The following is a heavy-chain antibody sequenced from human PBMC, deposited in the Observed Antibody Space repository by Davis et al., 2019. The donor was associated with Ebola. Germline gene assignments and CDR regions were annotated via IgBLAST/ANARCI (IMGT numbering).Heavy chain of an antibody. CDR2: INHSGST. D-gene: IGHD4-11*01. J-gene: IGHJ4*02. CDR3: ATTPRYSSHGAYFDY. V-gene: IGHV4-34*01. Sequence: SETLSLTCAVYGGSFSGYYWSWIRQPPGKGLEWIGEINHSGSTNYNPSLKSRVTISVDTSKNQFSLKVSSVTAADTAMYYCATTPRYSSHGAYFDYWGQGTLVTVSS. CDR1: GGSFSGYY.